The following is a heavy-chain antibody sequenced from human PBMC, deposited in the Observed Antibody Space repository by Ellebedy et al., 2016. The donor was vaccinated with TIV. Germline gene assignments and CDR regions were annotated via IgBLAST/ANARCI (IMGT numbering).Heavy chain of an antibody. Sequence: GGSLRLSCVTSGLTFKNAWMHWVRQAPGKGLEWVGRIKSRTDGGTTDYAAPVKGRFTISRDDSKNMLFLQMNSLNTEDTAVYFCVTSPGYYSTSPFDFWGQGTLVTVSS. CDR3: VTSPGYYSTSPFDF. CDR1: GLTFKNAW. V-gene: IGHV3-15*07. J-gene: IGHJ4*02. CDR2: IKSRTDGGTT. D-gene: IGHD3-3*01.